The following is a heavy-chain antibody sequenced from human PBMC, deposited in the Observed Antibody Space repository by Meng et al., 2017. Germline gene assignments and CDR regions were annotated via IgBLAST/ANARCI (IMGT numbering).Heavy chain of an antibody. CDR2: INTYNGKT. V-gene: IGHV1-18*01. J-gene: IGHJ4*02. Sequence: GPLVESGAAVKKTGAPVKVSCEASGYTLSSDGFSWVRQAPGQGLEWLGWINTYNGKTDYAQKFQGRITMTTDTFTSTAYMELRNLRSDDTAVYYCATRGNPYLNCWGQGTLVTVSS. CDR3: ATRGNPYLNC. CDR1: GYTLSSDG.